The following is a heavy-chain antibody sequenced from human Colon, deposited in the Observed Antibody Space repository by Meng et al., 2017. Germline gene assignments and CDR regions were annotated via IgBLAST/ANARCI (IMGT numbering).Heavy chain of an antibody. V-gene: IGHV3-72*01. J-gene: IGHJ4*02. CDR2: IRNKAQRYTT. CDR3: TRVLVQTTGLDY. Sequence: GGSLRLSCAASGFTFSDHYMEWVRQAPGKGLEWVGRIRNKAQRYTTEYAASVKGRFTISRDDSKNSLYLQMNSLTTEDTAVYYCTRVLVQTTGLDYWGQGTLVTFSS. D-gene: IGHD2-8*02. CDR1: GFTFSDHY.